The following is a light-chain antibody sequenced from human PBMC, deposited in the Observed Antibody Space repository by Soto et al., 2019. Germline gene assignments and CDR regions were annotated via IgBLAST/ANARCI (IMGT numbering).Light chain of an antibody. J-gene: IGKJ2*01. Sequence: EIVLTQSPGTLSLSPGERATLSCRASQSVSSSYLAWYQQKPGQAPRLLIYGASSRATGIPDSFSGSGSGTDFTLTIIRLEPEDYAVYYCQQYGSSPMYTFGQRNTLPIK. V-gene: IGKV3-20*01. CDR3: QQYGSSPMYT. CDR1: QSVSSSY. CDR2: GAS.